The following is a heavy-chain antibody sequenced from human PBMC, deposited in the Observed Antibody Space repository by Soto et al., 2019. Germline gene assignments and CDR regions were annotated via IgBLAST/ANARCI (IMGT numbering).Heavy chain of an antibody. D-gene: IGHD1-26*01. CDR1: GNTFTSYY. CDR2: INPSSGST. J-gene: IGHJ6*02. V-gene: IGHV1-46*03. CDR3: ARDRAPGWAYYYGMDV. Sequence: QVQLVQSGAEVKKPGASVKVSCKASGNTFTSYYMHWVRQAPGQGLAWMGIINPSSGSTSYEQKFQGRVTMTRDTSTSTVYMELSSLRSEDTAVYYCARDRAPGWAYYYGMDVWGQGTTVTVSS.